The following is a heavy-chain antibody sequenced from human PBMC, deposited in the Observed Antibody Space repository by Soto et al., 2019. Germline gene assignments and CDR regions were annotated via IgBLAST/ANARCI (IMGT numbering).Heavy chain of an antibody. CDR1: GYSYSSYW. Sequence: GESLKISCKGSGYSYSSYWTGWVRQMPGKGLEWMGIIYPGDSDTRYSPSFQGQVTISADKSISTAYLQWSSLKASDTAMYYCARQEVTTLFLYWGQGTQVTVSS. V-gene: IGHV5-51*01. CDR2: IYPGDSDT. D-gene: IGHD4-17*01. J-gene: IGHJ4*02. CDR3: ARQEVTTLFLY.